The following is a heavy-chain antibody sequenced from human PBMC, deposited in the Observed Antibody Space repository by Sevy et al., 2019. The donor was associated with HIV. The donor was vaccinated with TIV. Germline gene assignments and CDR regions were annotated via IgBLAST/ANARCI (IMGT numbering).Heavy chain of an antibody. CDR1: GVTFSSYG. V-gene: IGHV3-30*03. CDR3: AHSSGLYGYYYCMDV. D-gene: IGHD4-17*01. J-gene: IGHJ6*03. CDR2: ISYDGSKK. Sequence: GGSLRLSCAASGVTFSSYGIHWVRQAPGKGLEWVAVISYDGSKKNHAESMKGRFTISRDNSKNTQYLEMSSLRPEDTAVYYWAHSSGLYGYYYCMDVWGQGTTVTVSS.